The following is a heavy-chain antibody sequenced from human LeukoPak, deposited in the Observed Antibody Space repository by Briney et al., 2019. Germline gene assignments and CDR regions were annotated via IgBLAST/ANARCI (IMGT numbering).Heavy chain of an antibody. V-gene: IGHV3-48*01. CDR1: GFTFSSYS. D-gene: IGHD3-10*01. CDR2: ISSSSSTI. Sequence: GGSLRLSCATSGFTFSSYSMNWVRQAPGKGLEWVSYISSSSSTIYYTDSVKGRFTISRDNAKNSLYLQMNSLRAEDTAVYYCARENYASGSYGDYWGQGTLVTVSS. J-gene: IGHJ4*02. CDR3: ARENYASGSYGDY.